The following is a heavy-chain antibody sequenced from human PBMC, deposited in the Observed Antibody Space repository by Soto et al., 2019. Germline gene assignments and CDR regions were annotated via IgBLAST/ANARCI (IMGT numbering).Heavy chain of an antibody. Sequence: GGSLRLSCLTSGFTFSSYAMSWVRQAPGKGLEWVASISGGGDTTYYADFVKGRFTISRDTSKHTVYMEMKSLRADDTAVYYCVKGQNWFDPWGQGTQVTVSS. CDR3: VKGQNWFDP. CDR2: ISGGGDTT. V-gene: IGHV3-23*01. CDR1: GFTFSSYA. J-gene: IGHJ5*02.